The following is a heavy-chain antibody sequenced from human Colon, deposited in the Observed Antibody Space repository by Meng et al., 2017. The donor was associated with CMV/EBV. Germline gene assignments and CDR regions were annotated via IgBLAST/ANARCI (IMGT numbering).Heavy chain of an antibody. V-gene: IGHV3-74*01. Sequence: SCAGSGFTFSFHWMNWVRQTPGKGLMWVSRMDSDGSSITYADSVRGRFTTSRENAKNTLYLQMNSLRAEDTAIYYCARVIGNDGLLDDWGQGTLVTVSS. CDR1: GFTFSFHW. J-gene: IGHJ4*02. D-gene: IGHD5-12*01. CDR2: MDSDGSSI. CDR3: ARVIGNDGLLDD.